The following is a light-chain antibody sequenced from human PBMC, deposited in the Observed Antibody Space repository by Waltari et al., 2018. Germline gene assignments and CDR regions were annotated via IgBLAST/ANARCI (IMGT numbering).Light chain of an antibody. J-gene: IGKJ1*01. V-gene: IGKV3-20*01. CDR1: QSVGRS. CDR2: VAS. Sequence: EIVLTQSPGTLSLSPGERATLSCWASQSVGRSLDWYQQKRGQAPRLLIYVASTRATGIPDRFSGSGSGTDFSLTISRLEAEDFAVYYCQHYVRLPVTFGQGTKVEI. CDR3: QHYVRLPVT.